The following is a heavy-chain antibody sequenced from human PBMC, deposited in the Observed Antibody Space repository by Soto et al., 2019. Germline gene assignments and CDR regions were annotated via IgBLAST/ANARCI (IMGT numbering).Heavy chain of an antibody. CDR2: IYPGDSDT. CDR1: GYSFTSYW. Sequence: GESLKISCKGSGYSFTSYWIGWVRQMPGKGLEWMGIIYPGDSDTRYSPSFQGQVTISADKSISTAYLQWSSLKASDTAMYYCASHDYYDSSGHYYGMDVWGQGTTVTVSS. CDR3: ASHDYYDSSGHYYGMDV. V-gene: IGHV5-51*01. D-gene: IGHD3-22*01. J-gene: IGHJ6*02.